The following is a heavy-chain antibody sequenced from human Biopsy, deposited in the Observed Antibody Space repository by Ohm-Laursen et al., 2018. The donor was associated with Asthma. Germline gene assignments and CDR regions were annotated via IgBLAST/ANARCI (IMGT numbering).Heavy chain of an antibody. Sequence: SLRLSCAASGFTLSSYSMHWVRQAPGRGPEYVSFIATDESNKFYADSVKGRFTVSRDNSKHTLYLHMTGLRADDTGVYYCVKDHSAGYYYFDDWGQGAQVTVSS. V-gene: IGHV3-64D*08. CDR2: IATDESNK. CDR3: VKDHSAGYYYFDD. CDR1: GFTLSSYS. J-gene: IGHJ4*02. D-gene: IGHD2-21*01.